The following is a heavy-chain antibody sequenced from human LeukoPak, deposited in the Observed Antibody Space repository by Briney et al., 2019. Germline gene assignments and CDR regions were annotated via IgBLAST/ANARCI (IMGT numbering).Heavy chain of an antibody. J-gene: IGHJ4*02. CDR2: ISSSGGCT. CDR3: ARSAGLRCFDY. V-gene: IGHV3-23*01. D-gene: IGHD4-17*01. Sequence: GGSLRLSCVASGFTFSSYAMSWVRQAPGKGLEWVSGISSSGGCTYYADSVKGRFTISRDNSKDTLYLQMDSLRAEDTAVYYCARSAGLRCFDYWGRGTLVTVSS. CDR1: GFTFSSYA.